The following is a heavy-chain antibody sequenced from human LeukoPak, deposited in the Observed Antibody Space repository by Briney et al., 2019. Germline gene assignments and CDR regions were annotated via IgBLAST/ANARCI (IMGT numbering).Heavy chain of an antibody. Sequence: GGSLRLSCAASGFTFSSYAMSRGRQAPEKGLGWVATISGSGGGTYYADSVRGRFTISRDDSENTLYLQMNGLRAEDTAIYYCARRCGSTCFDYWGQGTLVTVSS. CDR3: ARRCGSTCFDY. V-gene: IGHV3-23*01. CDR1: GFTFSSYA. CDR2: ISGSGGGT. D-gene: IGHD6-13*01. J-gene: IGHJ4*02.